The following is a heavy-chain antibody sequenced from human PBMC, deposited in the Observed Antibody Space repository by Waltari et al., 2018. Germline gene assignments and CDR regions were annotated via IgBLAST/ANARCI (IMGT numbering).Heavy chain of an antibody. V-gene: IGHV4-61*02. CDR3: ARGYVGASMDV. CDR2: IYTSGSN. CDR1: GGSLSRRSNY. J-gene: IGHJ6*04. Sequence: QVQLQESGPGLVTPSQTLSLTCTISGGSLSRRSNYLRWIRQPAGKGLEWIGRIYTSGSNNYNPSLKSRVTISVDTSKNQFSLKLSSVTAADTAVYYCARGYVGASMDVWGKGTTVTVSS. D-gene: IGHD1-26*01.